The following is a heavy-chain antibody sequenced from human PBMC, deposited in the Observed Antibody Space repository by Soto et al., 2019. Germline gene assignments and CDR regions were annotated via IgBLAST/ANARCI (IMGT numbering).Heavy chain of an antibody. CDR2: IIPIFGTA. Sequence: SVKVSCKASGGTFSSYAISWVRQAPGQGLEWMGGIIPIFGTANYAQKFQGRVTITADESTSTAYMELSSLRSEDTAVYYCARGPYYYDSSGYSVVDYWGQGTLVTVSS. CDR3: ARGPYYYDSSGYSVVDY. J-gene: IGHJ4*02. V-gene: IGHV1-69*13. D-gene: IGHD3-22*01. CDR1: GGTFSSYA.